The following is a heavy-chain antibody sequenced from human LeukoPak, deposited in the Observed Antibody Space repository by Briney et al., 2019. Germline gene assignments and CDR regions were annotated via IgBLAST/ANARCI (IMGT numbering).Heavy chain of an antibody. J-gene: IGHJ3*02. Sequence: ASVKVSCKASGYTFTGYYIHWVRQAPGQGLEWMGRINPNSGGTNYAQKFQGRVTMTRDTSISTAYMELSRLRSDDTAVYYCARAQGHPYYYDSSGYYYGAFDIWGQGTMVTVSS. CDR1: GYTFTGYY. D-gene: IGHD3-22*01. V-gene: IGHV1-2*06. CDR3: ARAQGHPYYYDSSGYYYGAFDI. CDR2: INPNSGGT.